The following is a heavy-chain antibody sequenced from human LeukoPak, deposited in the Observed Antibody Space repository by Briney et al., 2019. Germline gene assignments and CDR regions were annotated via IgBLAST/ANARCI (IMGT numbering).Heavy chain of an antibody. D-gene: IGHD3-3*01. V-gene: IGHV1-69*13. J-gene: IGHJ4*02. CDR1: GYTFTSYY. CDR3: ARVSGRFLEWPYYFDY. CDR2: IIPIFGTA. Sequence: GASVKVSCKASGYTFTSYYMHWVRQAPGQGLEWMGGIIPIFGTANYAQKFQGRVTITADESTSTAYMELSSLRSEDTAVYYCARVSGRFLEWPYYFDYWGQGTLVTVSS.